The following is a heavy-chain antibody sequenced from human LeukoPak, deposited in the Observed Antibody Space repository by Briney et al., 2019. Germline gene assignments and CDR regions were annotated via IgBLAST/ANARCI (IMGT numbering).Heavy chain of an antibody. V-gene: IGHV3-23*01. D-gene: IGHD6-19*01. Sequence: GGSLRLSCAASGLTFSAFAMTWVRQAPGKGLEWVSTITDDGYNTYSADSVKGRITFSRDNSKNTLSLQLRSLRAEGTAVYYCAKDLSYTSGASDHWGQGTLVTVSS. J-gene: IGHJ4*02. CDR3: AKDLSYTSGASDH. CDR2: ITDDGYNT. CDR1: GLTFSAFA.